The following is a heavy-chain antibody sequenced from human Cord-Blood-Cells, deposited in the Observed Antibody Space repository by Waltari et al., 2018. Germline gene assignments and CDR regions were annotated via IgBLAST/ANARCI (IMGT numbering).Heavy chain of an antibody. V-gene: IGHV1-69*01. Sequence: QVQLVQSGAEVKKPGSSVKVSCKASGGTFSSHALSWVRQAPGQGLEWMGGITPILVTTNYAQKLQGRGPSTAAEATSTAYMELSRLRSEDTAVYYCARAPYCGGDCSYYYYYYMDVWGKGTTVTVSS. D-gene: IGHD2-21*01. CDR3: ARAPYCGGDCSYYYYYYMDV. CDR2: ITPILVTT. CDR1: GGTFSSHA. J-gene: IGHJ6*03.